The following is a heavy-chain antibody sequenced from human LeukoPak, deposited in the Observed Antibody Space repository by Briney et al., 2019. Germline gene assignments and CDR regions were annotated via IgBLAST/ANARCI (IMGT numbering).Heavy chain of an antibody. CDR3: AGLKFVGRNYFDP. Sequence: SETLSLTCTVSGGSISSSSYYWGWIRQPPGKGLEWIGTIYYSGSTYYNPSLKSRVTTSVDTSKNQFSLKLSSVTAADTAVYYCAGLKFVGRNYFDPWGQGTLVTVFS. CDR2: IYYSGST. V-gene: IGHV4-39*01. CDR1: GGSISSSSYY. J-gene: IGHJ5*02. D-gene: IGHD4-11*01.